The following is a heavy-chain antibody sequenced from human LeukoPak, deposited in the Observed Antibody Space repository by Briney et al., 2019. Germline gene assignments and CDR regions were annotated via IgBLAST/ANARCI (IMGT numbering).Heavy chain of an antibody. Sequence: IGYIYYSGSTNYNPSLKSRVTISVDTSKNQFSLKLSSVTAADTAVYYCARDPTSHWYFDLWGRGTLVTVSS. CDR3: ARDPTSHWYFDL. CDR2: IYYSGST. J-gene: IGHJ2*01. V-gene: IGHV4-59*01.